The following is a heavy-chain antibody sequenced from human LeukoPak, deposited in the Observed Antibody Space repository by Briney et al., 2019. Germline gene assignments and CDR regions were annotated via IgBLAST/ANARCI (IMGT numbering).Heavy chain of an antibody. D-gene: IGHD4-17*01. Sequence: GASVKVSCRASGYTFTGSYIHWVRQAPGQGLEWMGRINPNSGVTIYAQKFQGRVTLTRDTSITTAYTELSSLRSDDTAVYYCARTDGVDYWGQGTLVTVSS. CDR1: GYTFTGSY. J-gene: IGHJ4*02. CDR2: INPNSGVT. V-gene: IGHV1-2*06. CDR3: ARTDGVDY.